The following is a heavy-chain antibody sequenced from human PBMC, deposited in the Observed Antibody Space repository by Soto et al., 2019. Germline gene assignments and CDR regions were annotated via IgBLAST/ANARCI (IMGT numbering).Heavy chain of an antibody. CDR1: GGSISSSSYY. CDR3: ARRRLVRGVIGYYYYGMDV. V-gene: IGHV4-39*01. Sequence: SETLSLTCTVSGGSISSSSYYWGWIRQPPGKGLEWIGSIYYSGSTYYNPSLKSRVTISVDTSKNQFSLKLSSVTAADTAVYYCARRRLVRGVIGYYYYGMDVWGQGTTVTVSS. CDR2: IYYSGST. D-gene: IGHD3-10*01. J-gene: IGHJ6*02.